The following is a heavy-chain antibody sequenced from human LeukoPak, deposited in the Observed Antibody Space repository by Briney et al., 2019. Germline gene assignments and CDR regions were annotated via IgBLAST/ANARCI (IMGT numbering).Heavy chain of an antibody. D-gene: IGHD3-22*01. CDR2: IYYSGST. V-gene: IGHV4-39*01. Sequence: PSETLSLPCTVSGGSISSSSYYWRWIRQPPGKGLEWIGSIYYSGSTYYNPSLKSRVTISVGTSKNQFSLKLSSVTAADTAVYYCARTSYYYDSSGPDWGQGTLVTVSS. CDR1: GGSISSSSYY. CDR3: ARTSYYYDSSGPD. J-gene: IGHJ4*02.